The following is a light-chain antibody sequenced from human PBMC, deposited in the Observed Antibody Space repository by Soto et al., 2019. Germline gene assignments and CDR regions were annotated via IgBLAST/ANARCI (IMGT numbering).Light chain of an antibody. CDR1: SSNIGAGYD. V-gene: IGLV1-40*01. CDR3: QSYESGRGVYV. J-gene: IGLJ1*01. Sequence: QSVLTQPPSVSGAPGQRITISCTGTSSNIGAGYDVHWYQQLPGTGPKLLIYVNNNRPSGVPDRFSGSKSGTSASLAITGRQLGEEAEFYSQSYESGRGVYVFGAGTKLT. CDR2: VNN.